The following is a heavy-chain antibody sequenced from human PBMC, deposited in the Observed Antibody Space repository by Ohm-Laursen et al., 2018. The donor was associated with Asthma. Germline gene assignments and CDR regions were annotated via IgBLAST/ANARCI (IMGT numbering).Heavy chain of an antibody. CDR2: IHYSGTT. CDR3: ARDGRLRGSFDY. Sequence: TLSLTCTVSDGSISSGHYYWTWIRQRPGTGLEWIGNIHYSGTTIYTPSLESRLTISLDTSKNQFSLNLSSVTAADTALYFCARDGRLRGSFDYWGQGNLVTVSS. V-gene: IGHV4-31*03. J-gene: IGHJ4*02. D-gene: IGHD3-10*01. CDR1: DGSISSGHYY.